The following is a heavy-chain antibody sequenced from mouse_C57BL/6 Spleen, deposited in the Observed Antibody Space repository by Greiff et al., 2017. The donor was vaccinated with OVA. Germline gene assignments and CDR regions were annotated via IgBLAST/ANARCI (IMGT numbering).Heavy chain of an antibody. V-gene: IGHV1-69*01. CDR1: GYTFTSYW. CDR3: ARGGSSGYVWAMDY. J-gene: IGHJ4*01. D-gene: IGHD3-2*02. Sequence: QVQLQQPGAELVMPGASVKLSCKASGYTFTSYWMHWVKQRPGQGLEWIGEIDPSDSYTNYNQKFKGKSTLTVDKSSSTAYTQLSSLTSEDSAVYYCARGGSSGYVWAMDYWGQGTSVTVSS. CDR2: IDPSDSYT.